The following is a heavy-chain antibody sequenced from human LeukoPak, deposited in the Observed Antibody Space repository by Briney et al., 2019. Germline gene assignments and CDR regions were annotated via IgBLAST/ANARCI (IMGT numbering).Heavy chain of an antibody. CDR3: ARVSVREGWYPELDY. V-gene: IGHV3-48*04. Sequence: PGGSLRLSCAASGFTFSSFSMNWVRQAPGKGLEWVSYISSSGSTIYYADSVKGRFTTSRDNAKNSLYLQMNSLRAEDTAVYYCARVSVREGWYPELDYWGQGTLVTVSS. CDR2: ISSSGSTI. J-gene: IGHJ4*02. D-gene: IGHD6-19*01. CDR1: GFTFSSFS.